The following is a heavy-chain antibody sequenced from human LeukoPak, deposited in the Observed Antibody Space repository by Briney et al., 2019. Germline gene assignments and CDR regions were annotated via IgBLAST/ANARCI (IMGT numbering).Heavy chain of an antibody. CDR3: ARRGGFIAVAGKGRAFDI. CDR2: INHSGST. CDR1: GGSFSGYY. D-gene: IGHD6-19*01. V-gene: IGHV4-34*01. J-gene: IGHJ3*02. Sequence: SETLSLTCAVYGGSFSGYYWSWIRQPPGKGLEWIGEINHSGSTNYNPSLKSRVTISVDTSKNQFSLKLSSVTAADTAVYYCARRGGFIAVAGKGRAFDIWGQGTMVTVSS.